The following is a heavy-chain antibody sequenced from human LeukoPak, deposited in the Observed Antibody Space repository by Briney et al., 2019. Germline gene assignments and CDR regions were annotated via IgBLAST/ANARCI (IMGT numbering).Heavy chain of an antibody. D-gene: IGHD2-15*01. CDR3: ARANPRKYCSSGSCSKVYYYYYGMDV. Sequence: SETLSLTCAVYGGSFSGYYWSWIRQPPGKGLEWIGEINLSGSTNYNPSLKSRVTISVDTAKNQFSLKLSSVTAADTAVYYCARANPRKYCSSGSCSKVYYYYYGMDVWGQGTTVTVSS. V-gene: IGHV4-34*01. J-gene: IGHJ6*02. CDR1: GGSFSGYY. CDR2: INLSGST.